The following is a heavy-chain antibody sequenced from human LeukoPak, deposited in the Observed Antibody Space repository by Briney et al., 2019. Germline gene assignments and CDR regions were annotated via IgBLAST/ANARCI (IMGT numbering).Heavy chain of an antibody. D-gene: IGHD5-18*01. CDR1: GGSLSSYY. J-gene: IGHJ4*02. CDR2: IYYSGST. Sequence: SETLSLTCTVSGGSLSSYYCSWIRQPPGKGLEWIGYIYYSGSTNYNPSLKSRVTISVDTSKNQFSLKLSSVTAADTAVYYCARGGQLWQYFDYWGQGTLVTVSS. V-gene: IGHV4-59*01. CDR3: ARGGQLWQYFDY.